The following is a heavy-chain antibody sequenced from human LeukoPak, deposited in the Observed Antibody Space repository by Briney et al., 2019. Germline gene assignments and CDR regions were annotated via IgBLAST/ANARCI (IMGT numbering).Heavy chain of an antibody. D-gene: IGHD3-3*01. V-gene: IGHV3-48*01. CDR3: ARTYDFGRGPPGDAFDN. Sequence: GGSLRLSCAASGLTFTMFGMNWVRQAPGKGLEWVSYIDARSGIVYYADSVQGRFTISRDDAKDSVFLQMNSLRVDDTAVYYCARTYDFGRGPPGDAFDNWGQGTLVTVPS. CDR1: GLTFTMFG. J-gene: IGHJ3*02. CDR2: IDARSGIV.